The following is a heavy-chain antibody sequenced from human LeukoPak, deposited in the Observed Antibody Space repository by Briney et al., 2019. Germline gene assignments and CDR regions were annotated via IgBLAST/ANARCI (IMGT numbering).Heavy chain of an antibody. V-gene: IGHV3-30*18. CDR2: ISYDGSNK. Sequence: GGSLRLSCAASGFTFSSYGMHGVRQAPGKGLEWVAVISYDGSNKYYADSVKGRFTISRDNSKNTLYLQMNSLRAEDTAVYYCAKDYYGSASHSDYWGQGTLVTVSS. D-gene: IGHD3-10*01. J-gene: IGHJ4*02. CDR1: GFTFSSYG. CDR3: AKDYYGSASHSDY.